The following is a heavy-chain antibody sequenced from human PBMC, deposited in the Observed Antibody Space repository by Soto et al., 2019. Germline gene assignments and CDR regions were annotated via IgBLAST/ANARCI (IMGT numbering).Heavy chain of an antibody. Sequence: QVQLVQSGAGVKKPGSSVKVSCKASGGTFSSYAISWVRQAPGQGLEWMGGIIPIFGTANYAQKFEGRVTITADESTSTAYMELSSLRSEDTGVYYCARDKGRYSGYDYPFDYWGQGTLVTVSS. CDR1: GGTFSSYA. V-gene: IGHV1-69*01. D-gene: IGHD5-12*01. CDR3: ARDKGRYSGYDYPFDY. J-gene: IGHJ4*02. CDR2: IIPIFGTA.